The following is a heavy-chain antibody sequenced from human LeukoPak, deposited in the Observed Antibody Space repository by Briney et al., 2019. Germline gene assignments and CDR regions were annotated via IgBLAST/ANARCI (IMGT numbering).Heavy chain of an antibody. CDR2: IWYGRSNK. J-gene: IGHJ3*02. D-gene: IGHD6-13*01. Sequence: GGSLRLSCAASGFTFSSYGMHWVRQAPGKGLEWVAVIWYGRSNKYYADSVKGRFTISRDNSKNTLYLQMNSLRAEDTAVYYCAKEGGQLANAFDIWGQGTMVTVSS. CDR1: GFTFSSYG. V-gene: IGHV3-30*02. CDR3: AKEGGQLANAFDI.